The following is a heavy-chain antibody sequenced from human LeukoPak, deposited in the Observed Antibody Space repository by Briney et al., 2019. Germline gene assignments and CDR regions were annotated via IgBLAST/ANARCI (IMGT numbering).Heavy chain of an antibody. CDR1: GYTFNSYG. CDR3: ARNSSDWYGYMDV. D-gene: IGHD6-19*01. V-gene: IGHV1-18*01. CDR2: ISTYNGYA. J-gene: IGHJ6*04. Sequence: ASVKVSCKCSGYTFNSYGISWVRQAPGQGREWMGWISTYNGYANYAQRIQGRVTMNTETSTSTAYMELRSLRSDDTAVYYCARNSSDWYGYMDVWGKGTTVTVSS.